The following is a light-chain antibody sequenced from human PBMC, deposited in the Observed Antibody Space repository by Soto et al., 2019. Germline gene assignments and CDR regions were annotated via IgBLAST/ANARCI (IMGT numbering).Light chain of an antibody. J-gene: IGKJ4*01. CDR3: QQYYNWLT. CDR1: QSVSSSY. CDR2: DAS. V-gene: IGKV3-15*01. Sequence: EIVLTQSPGTLSLSPGERATLSCRASQSVSSSYLAWYQQKPGQAPRLLIYDASTRATDIPARFSGSGSGTEFTLTISSLQSEDFAVYYCQQYYNWLTFGGGTNVDIK.